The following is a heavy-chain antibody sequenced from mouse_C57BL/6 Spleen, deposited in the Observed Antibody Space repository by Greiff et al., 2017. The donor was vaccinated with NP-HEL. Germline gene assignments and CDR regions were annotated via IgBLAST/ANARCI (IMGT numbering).Heavy chain of an antibody. CDR3: ASLSYYSNYLDFDY. D-gene: IGHD2-5*01. V-gene: IGHV1-55*01. Sequence: QVQLQQPGAELVKPGASVKMSCKASGYTFTSYWITWVKQRPGQGLEWIGDIYPGSGSTNYNEKFKSKATLTVDTSSSTAYMQLSSLTSEDSAVYYCASLSYYSNYLDFDYWGQGTTLTVSS. CDR1: GYTFTSYW. J-gene: IGHJ2*01. CDR2: IYPGSGST.